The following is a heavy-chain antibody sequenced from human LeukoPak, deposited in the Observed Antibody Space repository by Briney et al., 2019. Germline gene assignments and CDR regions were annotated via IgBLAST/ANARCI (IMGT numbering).Heavy chain of an antibody. J-gene: IGHJ4*02. D-gene: IGHD4-17*01. V-gene: IGHV1-69*13. Sequence: GASVKVSCKASGGTFSSYAISWVRQAPGQGLEWMGGIIPIFGTANYAQKFQGRVTITADESTSTAYMELSSLRSEDTAVYYCARVKVYHGDYVGYFDYWGQGTLVTVSS. CDR3: ARVKVYHGDYVGYFDY. CDR2: IIPIFGTA. CDR1: GGTFSSYA.